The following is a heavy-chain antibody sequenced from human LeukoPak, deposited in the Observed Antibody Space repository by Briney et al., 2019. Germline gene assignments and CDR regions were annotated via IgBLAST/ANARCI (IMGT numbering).Heavy chain of an antibody. V-gene: IGHV3-7*01. CDR3: APGGVAGDY. J-gene: IGHJ4*02. Sequence: TGGSLRLSCAASGFTFSSYWMNWVRQAPGKGLEWVANIKQDGSDKYYVDSVKGRFTISRDNAKNSLYLQMNSLRAEDTAVYYCAPGGVAGDYWGQGTLVTVSS. CDR1: GFTFSSYW. D-gene: IGHD6-19*01. CDR2: IKQDGSDK.